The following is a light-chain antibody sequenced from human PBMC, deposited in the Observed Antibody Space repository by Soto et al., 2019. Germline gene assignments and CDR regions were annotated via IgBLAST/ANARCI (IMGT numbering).Light chain of an antibody. V-gene: IGLV1-51*01. CDR3: GSWDSSLSAYV. CDR2: DDN. J-gene: IGLJ1*01. Sequence: TQPPSVSAAPGQKVTISCSGSSSNIGGNSVSWYQQLPGTAPKLLIYDDNKRPSGIPDRFSGSKSGTSATLGITGFQTGDEADYYCGSWDSSLSAYVFXTGTKLTVL. CDR1: SSNIGGNS.